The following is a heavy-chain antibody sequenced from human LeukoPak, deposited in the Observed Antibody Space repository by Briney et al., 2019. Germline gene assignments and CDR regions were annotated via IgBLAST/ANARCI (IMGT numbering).Heavy chain of an antibody. CDR2: IYTSGST. CDR3: ARSRTLKLTFDY. CDR1: GGSISSYY. D-gene: IGHD4/OR15-4a*01. J-gene: IGHJ4*02. Sequence: SETLSHTCTVSGGSISSYYWSWIRQPAGKGPEWIGRIYTSGSTNYNPSLKSRVTMSVDTSKNQFSLKLSSVTAADTAVYYCARSRTLKLTFDYWGQGTLVTVSS. V-gene: IGHV4-4*07.